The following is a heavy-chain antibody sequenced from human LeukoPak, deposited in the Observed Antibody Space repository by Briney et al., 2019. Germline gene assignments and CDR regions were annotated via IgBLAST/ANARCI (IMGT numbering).Heavy chain of an antibody. J-gene: IGHJ4*02. CDR1: GYTFTSYD. CDR3: ARDRGNWNPGLSYFDY. CDR2: MNPNSGNT. V-gene: IGHV1-8*01. D-gene: IGHD1-1*01. Sequence: ASVKVSCKASGYTFTSYDINWVRQATGPGVEWMGWMNPNSGNTGYAQKFQGRVTMTRNTSISTAYMELSSLRSDDTAVYYCARDRGNWNPGLSYFDYWGQGTLVTVSS.